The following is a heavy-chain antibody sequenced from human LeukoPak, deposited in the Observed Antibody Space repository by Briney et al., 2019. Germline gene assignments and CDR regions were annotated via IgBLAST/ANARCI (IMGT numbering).Heavy chain of an antibody. V-gene: IGHV4-59*01. CDR1: GASINGYY. J-gene: IGHJ4*02. CDR2: VHYSLSS. CDR3: ACYKIVERNFDF. D-gene: IGHD5-24*01. Sequence: SETLSLTCTVAGASINGYYWSWIRQPPGKGLEWIGNVHYSLSSNYSPSLESRVTISMDTSQRQFSLKLTSVTAADTAVYYCACYKIVERNFDFWGEGMLVTVSS.